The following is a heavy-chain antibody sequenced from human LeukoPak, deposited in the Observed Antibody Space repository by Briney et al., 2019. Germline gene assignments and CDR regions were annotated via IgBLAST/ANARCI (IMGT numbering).Heavy chain of an antibody. J-gene: IGHJ4*02. CDR2: IIPIFGTA. CDR1: GYTFTTYD. D-gene: IGHD3-22*01. Sequence: SVKVSCKASGYTFTTYDINWVRQAPGQGLEWMGGIIPIFGTANYAQKFQGRVTITADESTSTAYMELSSLRSEDTAVYYCARSRYYYDSSGYIFDYWGQGTLVTVSS. CDR3: ARSRYYYDSSGYIFDY. V-gene: IGHV1-69*13.